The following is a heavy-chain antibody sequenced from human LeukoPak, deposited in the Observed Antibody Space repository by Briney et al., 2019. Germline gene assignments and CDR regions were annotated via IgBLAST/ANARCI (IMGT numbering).Heavy chain of an antibody. CDR1: GGTFSSYA. Sequence: ASVKVSCKASGGTFSSYAISWVRQAPGQGLEWMGRIIPILGIANYAQKFQGRVTITADKSTSTAYMELSSLRSEDTAVYYCARVVAVAGFDYWGQGTLVTVSS. D-gene: IGHD6-19*01. J-gene: IGHJ4*02. CDR2: IIPILGIA. V-gene: IGHV1-69*04. CDR3: ARVVAVAGFDY.